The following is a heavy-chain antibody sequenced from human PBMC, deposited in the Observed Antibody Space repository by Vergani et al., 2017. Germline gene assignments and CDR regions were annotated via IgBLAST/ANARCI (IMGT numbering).Heavy chain of an antibody. D-gene: IGHD3-10*01. V-gene: IGHV4-34*01. CDR3: ARGGATVSGFGEPHYYYMDV. CDR2: INHSGST. CDR1: GGSFSGYY. J-gene: IGHJ6*03. Sequence: QVQLQQWGAGLLKPSETLSLTCAVYGGSFSGYYWSWIRQPPGKGLEWIGEINHSGSTNYNPSLKSRVTISVDTSKNQFSLKLSSVTAADTAVYYCARGGATVSGFGEPHYYYMDVWGQGTAVTVS.